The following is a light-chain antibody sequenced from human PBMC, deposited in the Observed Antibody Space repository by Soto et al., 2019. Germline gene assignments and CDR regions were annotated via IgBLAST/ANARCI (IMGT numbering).Light chain of an antibody. J-gene: IGKJ4*01. CDR3: QQYNTYPLT. Sequence: DIQMTQSPSSLSASVGDRVTITCQASQDIKNYLNWYQQKSGKAPKLLIYDASDLETGVPSRFSGSGSGTDFTFTINSLQPEDIATYYRQQYNTYPLTFGGGTKVDIK. V-gene: IGKV1-33*01. CDR2: DAS. CDR1: QDIKNY.